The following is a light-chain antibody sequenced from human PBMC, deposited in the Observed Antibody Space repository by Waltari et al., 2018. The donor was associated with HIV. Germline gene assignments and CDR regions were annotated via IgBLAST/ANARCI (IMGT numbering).Light chain of an antibody. Sequence: DIVMTQSPLSLPVTPGESASISCRSSQTLLYSDGYKYLDWYQQKPGQSPRLLIYKTSNRASGVSDRCSGSASGTDFTLRISRVEAEDVGVYYCMQALQAHSFGQGTKLEIK. CDR2: KTS. CDR1: QTLLYSDGYKY. V-gene: IGKV2-28*01. J-gene: IGKJ2*01. CDR3: MQALQAHS.